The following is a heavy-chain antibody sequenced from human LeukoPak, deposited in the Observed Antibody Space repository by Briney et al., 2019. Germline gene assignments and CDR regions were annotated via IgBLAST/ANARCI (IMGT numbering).Heavy chain of an antibody. CDR1: GFTFSSYG. D-gene: IGHD2-21*02. J-gene: IGHJ6*02. Sequence: GGSLRLSCAASGFTFSSYGMHWVRQAPGKGLEWVAVIWYDGSNKYYADSVKGRFTISRDNSKNTLYLQMNSLRAEDTAVYYCARGVVVTANYYFYGMDVWGQGTTVTVSS. CDR2: IWYDGSNK. CDR3: ARGVVVTANYYFYGMDV. V-gene: IGHV3-33*01.